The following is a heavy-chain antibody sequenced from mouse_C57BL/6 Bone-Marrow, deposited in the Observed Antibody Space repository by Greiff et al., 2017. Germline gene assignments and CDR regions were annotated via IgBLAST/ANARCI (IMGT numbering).Heavy chain of an antibody. D-gene: IGHD2-1*01. V-gene: IGHV1-54*01. Sequence: QVQLQQSGAELVRPGTSVKVSCKASGYAFTNYLIEWVKQRPGQGLEWIGVINPGSGGTNYTEKFKGLATLTADTYSSTAYMQHSSLTSEGSAVYFCARSGIDYGNYAGFAYWGQGTLVTVSA. CDR3: ARSGIDYGNYAGFAY. CDR1: GYAFTNYL. CDR2: INPGSGGT. J-gene: IGHJ3*01.